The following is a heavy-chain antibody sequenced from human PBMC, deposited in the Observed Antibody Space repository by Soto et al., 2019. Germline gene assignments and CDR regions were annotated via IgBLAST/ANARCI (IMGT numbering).Heavy chain of an antibody. CDR2: INAGNSNT. Sequence: ASVKVSCKASGYTFTSYAMHWVRQAPGQRLEWMGWINAGNSNTKYSQKFQGRVNINRDTSASTAYMELSSLRSEDTAVYYCARDPGYSSSWYHYYYGMDVWG. V-gene: IGHV1-3*01. J-gene: IGHJ6*02. CDR3: ARDPGYSSSWYHYYYGMDV. CDR1: GYTFTSYA. D-gene: IGHD6-13*01.